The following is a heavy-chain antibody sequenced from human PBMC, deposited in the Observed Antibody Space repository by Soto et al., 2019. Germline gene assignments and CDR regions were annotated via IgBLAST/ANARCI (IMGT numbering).Heavy chain of an antibody. D-gene: IGHD2-15*01. J-gene: IGHJ4*02. V-gene: IGHV1-69*01. Sequence: QVHLVQSGSEVKKPGSSVTVSCKASGGTFNTYTFSWVRQAPGQGLEWMGSILPIMGSVNYAHDFRGRLSITADPSTTASYMALTSLTSHDTAIYYCARIPRYSYPTSDHLDNGGQGTLVTVSS. CDR2: ILPIMGSV. CDR1: GGTFNTYT. CDR3: ARIPRYSYPTSDHLDN.